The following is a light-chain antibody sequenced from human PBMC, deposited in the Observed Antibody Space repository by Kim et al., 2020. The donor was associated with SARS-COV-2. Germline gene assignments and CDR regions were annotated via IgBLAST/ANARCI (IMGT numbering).Light chain of an antibody. Sequence: EMVLTQSPGTLSLSPGERATLSCRASQRAWYQEKPGQAPRLLIYGASSRATGIPDRFSGSGSGTDFTLTISRLEPEDFAVYFCQQCGSSSLTFGGGTKLEI. CDR1: Q. CDR3: QQCGSSSLT. V-gene: IGKV3-20*01. CDR2: GAS. J-gene: IGKJ4*01.